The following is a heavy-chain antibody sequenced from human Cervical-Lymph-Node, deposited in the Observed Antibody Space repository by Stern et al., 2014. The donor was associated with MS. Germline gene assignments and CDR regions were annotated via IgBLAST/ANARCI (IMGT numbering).Heavy chain of an antibody. CDR2: INRNSGGA. V-gene: IGHV1-2*02. D-gene: IGHD4-17*01. CDR3: ATIDYGDYKDY. J-gene: IGHJ4*02. Sequence: VQLVESGAEVKKPGASVKISCQASGYIFTGYYYLHWVRQAPGQGLEVLGRINRNSGGANYAQKFQGRVTMTRDTSISTVYMELSSLRSDDTAVYYCATIDYGDYKDYWGQGTLVTVSS. CDR1: GYIFTGYYY.